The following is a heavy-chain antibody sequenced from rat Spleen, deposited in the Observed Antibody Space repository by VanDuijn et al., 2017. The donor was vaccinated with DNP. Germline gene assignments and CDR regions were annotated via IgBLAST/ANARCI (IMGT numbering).Heavy chain of an antibody. D-gene: IGHD1-11*01. CDR2: IWSGGTT. V-gene: IGHV2-16*01. J-gene: IGHJ1*01. CDR1: GFSLTSYG. Sequence: QVQLKELGPGLVQPSRTLSLTCTVSGFSLTSYGVSWVRQPPGKGLEWIAAIWSGGTTDYNSTFKSRLSINRDTSKSQVLLKMNSLLTEDTAMYFCVRSGGRYSTFDFWGPGTMVTVSS. CDR3: VRSGGRYSTFDF.